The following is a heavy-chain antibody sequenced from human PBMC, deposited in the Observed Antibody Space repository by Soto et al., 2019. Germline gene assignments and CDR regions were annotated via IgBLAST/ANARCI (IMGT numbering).Heavy chain of an antibody. CDR3: ARGKYYDFWSGYYLDAFDI. D-gene: IGHD3-3*01. CDR1: GDSVSSNNAA. J-gene: IGHJ3*02. CDR2: TYYRSKWYN. Sequence: QVRLQQSGPGLVKSSQTLSLTCAISGDSVSSNNAAWNWIGQSPSRGLEWLGRTYYRSKWYNDYAVSVKSRITINPDTSKNQFSLQLNSVTPEHTAVYYCARGKYYDFWSGYYLDAFDIWGQGTMVTVSS. V-gene: IGHV6-1*01.